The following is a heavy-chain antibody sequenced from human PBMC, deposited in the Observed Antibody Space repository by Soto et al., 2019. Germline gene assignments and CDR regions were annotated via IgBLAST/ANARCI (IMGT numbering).Heavy chain of an antibody. CDR1: GGSIRTYY. V-gene: IGHV4-59*01. CDR2: MYYGGST. Sequence: QVQLQESGPGLVKPSETLSLTCTVSGGSIRTYYWNWIRQHPGKGLEWIGYMYYGGSTNYNPSLKSRVTVSGDTSKNDFSLQLTSVTAADTAVYYCARSTGYGDSYFDYWGRGTLGTVSS. D-gene: IGHD4-17*01. CDR3: ARSTGYGDSYFDY. J-gene: IGHJ4*02.